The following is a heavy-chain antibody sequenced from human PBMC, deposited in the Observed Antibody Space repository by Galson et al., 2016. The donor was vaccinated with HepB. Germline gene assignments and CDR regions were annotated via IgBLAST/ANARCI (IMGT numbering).Heavy chain of an antibody. D-gene: IGHD3-3*01. V-gene: IGHV4-34*01. CDR1: GGTFNGYY. CDR2: INHSGNT. Sequence: SEPLSLTCAVFGGTFNGYYWTWIRQPPGKGLEWIGEINHSGNTNYNPSLKSRVNLSVDMSKKRVTLELTSVTVADTAMYYCARGTYYDSATRFDPWGQGTPVTVAS. CDR3: ARGTYYDSATRFDP. J-gene: IGHJ5*02.